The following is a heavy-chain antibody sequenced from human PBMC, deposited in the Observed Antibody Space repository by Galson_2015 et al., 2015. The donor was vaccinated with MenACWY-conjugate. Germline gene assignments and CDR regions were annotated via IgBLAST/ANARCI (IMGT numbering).Heavy chain of an antibody. CDR3: ARTPPFINWGFAFDI. CDR1: GFTFSSYS. Sequence: SLRLSCAASGFTFSSYSMNWVRQAPGKGLEWVSYISSSSSTIYYADSVKGRFTISRDNAKNSLYLQMNSLRDEDTAVYYCARTPPFINWGFAFDIWGQGTMATVSS. V-gene: IGHV3-48*02. J-gene: IGHJ3*02. D-gene: IGHD7-27*01. CDR2: ISSSSSTI.